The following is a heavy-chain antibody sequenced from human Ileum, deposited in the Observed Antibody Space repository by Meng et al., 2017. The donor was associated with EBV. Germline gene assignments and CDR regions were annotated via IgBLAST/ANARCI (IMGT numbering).Heavy chain of an antibody. D-gene: IGHD3-10*01. J-gene: IGHJ4*02. Sequence: LQTGGAGLLKPSETLSLTCAVYGGSFSGYYWSWIRQPPGKGLEWIGEINHSGSTNYDPSLKSRVTISVDTSKNQFSLKLSSVTAADTAVYYCARGNKVSDRGFDYWGQGTLVTVSS. V-gene: IGHV4-34*01. CDR1: GGSFSGYY. CDR2: INHSGST. CDR3: ARGNKVSDRGFDY.